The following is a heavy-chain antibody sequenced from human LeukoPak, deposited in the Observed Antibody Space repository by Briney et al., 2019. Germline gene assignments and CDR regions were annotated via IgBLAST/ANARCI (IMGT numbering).Heavy chain of an antibody. D-gene: IGHD1-7*01. J-gene: IGHJ4*02. CDR2: IKQDGSEK. CDR3: ARHGNYNFGY. CDR1: GFTFSTFW. Sequence: GGSLRLSCAASGFTFSTFWMSWVRQAPGKGLEWVASIKQDGSEKYYVDSVKGRFTISRDNAKNSLYLQMNSLRAEDKAVYYCARHGNYNFGYWGQGTLVTVSS. V-gene: IGHV3-7*01.